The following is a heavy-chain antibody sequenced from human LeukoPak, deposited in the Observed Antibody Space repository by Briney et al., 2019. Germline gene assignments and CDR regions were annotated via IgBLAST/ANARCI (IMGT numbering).Heavy chain of an antibody. CDR1: GFTFSSYS. V-gene: IGHV3-48*04. CDR3: PRDGGELAYFDY. Sequence: GGSLRLSCAASGFTFSSYSMHWVRQAPGKGLEWVSYISNSSSNIYYAESLKGRFTISRDNPKNSLYLQMNSLISEHTTVYYCPRDGGELAYFDYWGQGTLVTVS. D-gene: IGHD1-26*01. J-gene: IGHJ4*02. CDR2: ISNSSSNI.